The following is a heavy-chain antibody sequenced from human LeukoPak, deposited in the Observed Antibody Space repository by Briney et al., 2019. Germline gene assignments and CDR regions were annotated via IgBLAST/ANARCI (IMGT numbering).Heavy chain of an antibody. CDR1: GFTFSSYA. Sequence: GGSLRLSCAASGFTFSSYAMSWVRQAPGKGLEWVSAISGSGGSTYYADSVKGRFTISRDNSKNTLYLQMNSLRAEDTAVYYCAKGRSIVVVPAAISMYFDYWGQGTQVTVSS. J-gene: IGHJ4*02. CDR2: ISGSGGST. D-gene: IGHD2-2*02. CDR3: AKGRSIVVVPAAISMYFDY. V-gene: IGHV3-23*01.